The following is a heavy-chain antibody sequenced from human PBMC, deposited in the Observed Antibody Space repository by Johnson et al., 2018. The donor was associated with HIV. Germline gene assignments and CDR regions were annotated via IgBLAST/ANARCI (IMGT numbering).Heavy chain of an antibody. CDR1: GFTVSSNY. CDR3: ARDGQDRDDAFDI. V-gene: IGHV3-53*01. J-gene: IGHJ3*02. Sequence: VQLVESGGGLIQPGGSLRLSCAASGFTVSSNYMSWVRQAPGKGLEWVSVIYSGGSTYYADSVKGRFTISRDNSKHTLYLQMNSLRAEETAVYYCARDGQDRDDAFDIWGQGTMVTVAS. D-gene: IGHD3-22*01. CDR2: IYSGGST.